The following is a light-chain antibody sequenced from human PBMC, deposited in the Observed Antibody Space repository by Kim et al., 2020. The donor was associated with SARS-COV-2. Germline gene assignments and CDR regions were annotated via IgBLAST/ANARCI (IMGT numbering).Light chain of an antibody. CDR1: TGHKNSA. Sequence: AWVNVTGTLGTGHKNSAYAWVQQRPGKGPRNMMRLYSDGRHTTGDGIPDRFSRSTSWSEYSLTISSLQDEDEADYYCQAWGSGIEVFGGGTQLTV. J-gene: IGLJ2*01. CDR2: LYSDGRH. V-gene: IGLV4-69*01. CDR3: QAWGSGIEV.